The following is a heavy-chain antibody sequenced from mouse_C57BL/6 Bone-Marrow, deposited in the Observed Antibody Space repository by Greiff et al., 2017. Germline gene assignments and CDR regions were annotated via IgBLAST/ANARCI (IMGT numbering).Heavy chain of an antibody. CDR2: INPSSGYT. V-gene: IGHV1-7*01. Sequence: QVQLQQSGAELAKPGASVKLSCKASGYTFTSYWMHWVKQRPGQGLEWIGYINPSSGYTKYNQKFKDKATLTADKSSSTAYMQLSSLTYEDSAVYYCARQYYGSSSLFDYWGQGTTLTVSS. CDR3: ARQYYGSSSLFDY. D-gene: IGHD1-1*01. CDR1: GYTFTSYW. J-gene: IGHJ2*01.